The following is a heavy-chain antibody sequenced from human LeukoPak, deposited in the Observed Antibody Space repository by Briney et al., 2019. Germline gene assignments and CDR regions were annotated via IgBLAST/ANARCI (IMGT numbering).Heavy chain of an antibody. J-gene: IGHJ4*02. Sequence: PGGSLRLSCAASGFTFSTSTMNWVRQAPGQGLEWVSSIGYTSTDKYYVASVKGRFTISRDNTEHSLYLQMNSLRAEDSAVYYCVRGDNRDYWGQGTLVTVSS. CDR3: VRGDNRDY. D-gene: IGHD1-14*01. CDR2: IGYTSTDK. V-gene: IGHV3-21*01. CDR1: GFTFSTST.